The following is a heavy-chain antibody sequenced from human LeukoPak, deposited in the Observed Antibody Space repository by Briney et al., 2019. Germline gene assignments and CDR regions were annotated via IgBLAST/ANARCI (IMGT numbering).Heavy chain of an antibody. CDR3: ARHRDSSGWYDFDY. V-gene: IGHV4-39*01. J-gene: IGHJ4*02. Sequence: PSETLSLTCTVSGGSINSSNYYWGWIRQPPGKGLEWIGSIYYSGSTYYNPSLKSRVSISVDTSKDQFSLKLSSVTAADTAVYCARHRDSSGWYDFDYWGQGTLVAVSS. CDR1: GGSINSSNYY. D-gene: IGHD6-19*01. CDR2: IYYSGST.